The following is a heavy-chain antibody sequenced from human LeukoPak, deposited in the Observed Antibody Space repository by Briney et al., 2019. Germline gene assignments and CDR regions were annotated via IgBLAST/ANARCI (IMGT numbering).Heavy chain of an antibody. CDR1: GFTFSSYA. Sequence: GSLRLSCAASGFTFSSYAMSWIRQPPGKGLEWIGEINHSGSTNYNPSLKSRVTISVDTSKNQFSLKLSSVTAADTAVYYCASWSSGYPGWGQGTLVTVSS. V-gene: IGHV4-34*01. CDR3: ASWSSGYPG. CDR2: INHSGST. J-gene: IGHJ4*02. D-gene: IGHD3-22*01.